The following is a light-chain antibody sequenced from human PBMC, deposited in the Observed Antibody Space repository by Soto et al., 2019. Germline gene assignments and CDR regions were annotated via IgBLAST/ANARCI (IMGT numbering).Light chain of an antibody. CDR3: CSYAGSSTFYV. J-gene: IGLJ1*01. V-gene: IGLV2-23*02. CDR2: EVS. CDR1: SSDVGNYNL. Sequence: QSVLTQPASVSGSPGQSMTISCTGTSSDVGNYNLVSWYQQYPGKAPKLMIYEVSKRPSGVSNRFSGSKSGNTASLTISGLQAEDEADYYCCSYAGSSTFYVFGTGTKVTVL.